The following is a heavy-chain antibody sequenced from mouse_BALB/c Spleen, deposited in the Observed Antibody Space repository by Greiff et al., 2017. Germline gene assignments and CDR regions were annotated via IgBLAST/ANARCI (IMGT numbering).Heavy chain of an antibody. CDR1: GFTFSSFG. J-gene: IGHJ2*01. CDR3: ARSGYYGSRGYFDY. V-gene: IGHV5-17*02. D-gene: IGHD1-1*01. CDR2: ISSGSSTI. Sequence: EVQLVESGGGLVQPGGSRKLSCAASGFTFSSFGMHWVRQAPEKGLEWVAYISSGSSTIYYADTVKGRFTISRDNPKNTLFLQMTSLRSEDTAMYYCARSGYYGSRGYFDYWGQDTTLTVSS.